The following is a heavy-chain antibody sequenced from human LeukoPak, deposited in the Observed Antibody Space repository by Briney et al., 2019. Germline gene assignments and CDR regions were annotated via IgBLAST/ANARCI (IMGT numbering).Heavy chain of an antibody. D-gene: IGHD4-17*01. CDR2: MNPNSGNT. CDR3: ARARAFYGDYPYYFDY. CDR1: GYTFTSYD. Sequence: ASVKVSCKASGYTFTSYDINWVRQATGQAPEWMGWMNPNSGNTGYAQKFQGRVTMTRNTSISTAYMEVSSLRSEDTAVYYCARARAFYGDYPYYFDYWGQGTLVTVSS. J-gene: IGHJ4*02. V-gene: IGHV1-8*01.